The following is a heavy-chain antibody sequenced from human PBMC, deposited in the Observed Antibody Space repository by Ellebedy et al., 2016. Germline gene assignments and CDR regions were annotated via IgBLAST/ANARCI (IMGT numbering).Heavy chain of an antibody. D-gene: IGHD4-11*01. CDR3: ARGRMTTVTSVVNWFNP. Sequence: SQTLSLTXXVYGGSFSGYYWSWIRQPPGKGLEWIGEINHSGSTNYNPSLKSRVTISVDTSKNQFSLKLSSVTAADTAVYYCARGRMTTVTSVVNWFNPWGQGTLVTVSS. CDR1: GGSFSGYY. J-gene: IGHJ5*02. CDR2: INHSGST. V-gene: IGHV4-34*01.